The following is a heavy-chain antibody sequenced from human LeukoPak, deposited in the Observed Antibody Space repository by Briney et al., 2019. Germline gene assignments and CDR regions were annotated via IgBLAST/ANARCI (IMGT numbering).Heavy chain of an antibody. Sequence: SETLSLTCTVSGGSISSSSYYWGWIRQPPGKGLEWIGSIYYSGSTYYNPSLKSRVTISVDTSKNQFSLKLSSVTAADTAVYYCARDLQHLLVHAFDIWGQGTMVTVSS. CDR3: ARDLQHLLVHAFDI. V-gene: IGHV4-39*07. J-gene: IGHJ3*02. CDR2: IYYSGST. CDR1: GGSISSSSYY. D-gene: IGHD2-15*01.